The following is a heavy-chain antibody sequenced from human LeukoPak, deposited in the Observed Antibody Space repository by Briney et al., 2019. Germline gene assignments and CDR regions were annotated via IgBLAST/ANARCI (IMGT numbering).Heavy chain of an antibody. CDR2: INHSGST. CDR3: ARRGPLYSGSFTLYYYYYMDV. J-gene: IGHJ6*03. D-gene: IGHD1-26*01. Sequence: PSETLSLTCAIYGGSFSDYYWSWIRQPPGKGLEWIGEINHSGSTNYNPSLKSRVTISVDTSKNQFSLRLISVTAVDTAVYYCARRGPLYSGSFTLYYYYYMDVWGKGTTVTVSS. V-gene: IGHV4-34*01. CDR1: GGSFSDYY.